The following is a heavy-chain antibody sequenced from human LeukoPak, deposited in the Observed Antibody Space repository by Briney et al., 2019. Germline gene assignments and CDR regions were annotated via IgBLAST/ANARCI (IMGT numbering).Heavy chain of an antibody. D-gene: IGHD2-15*01. J-gene: IGHJ4*02. Sequence: PSETLSLTCTVSGGSISSSSYYWGWIRQPPGKGLEGIGSIYYSGSTYYNPSLKSRVTISVDTSKNQFSLKLSSVTAADTAVYYCARHLVGAGYFDYWGQGTLVTVSS. V-gene: IGHV4-39*01. CDR1: GGSISSSSYY. CDR2: IYYSGST. CDR3: ARHLVGAGYFDY.